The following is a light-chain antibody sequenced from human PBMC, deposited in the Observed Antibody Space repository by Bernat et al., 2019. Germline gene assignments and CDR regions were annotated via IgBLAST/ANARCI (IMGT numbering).Light chain of an antibody. CDR2: GTS. V-gene: IGKV3-20*01. CDR1: QSVNTYY. Sequence: EIVLTQSPGTLSLSPGERATLSCRASQSVNTYYLGWYQQKPGQAPRLLIYGTSNRATGIPARFSGSGSGTDFTITISTLEPEDFAVYYCQQYGSSPYTFGQGTKLEIK. J-gene: IGKJ2*01. CDR3: QQYGSSPYT.